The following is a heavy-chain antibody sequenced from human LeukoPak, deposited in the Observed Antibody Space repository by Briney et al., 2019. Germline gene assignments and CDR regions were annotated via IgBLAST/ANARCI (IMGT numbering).Heavy chain of an antibody. CDR1: GCTFTSYG. J-gene: IGHJ3*02. CDR2: ISAYNGNT. D-gene: IGHD3-3*01. Sequence: GASVKVSCKASGCTFTSYGISWVRQAPGQGLEWMGWISAYNGNTNYAQKLQGRVTMTTVTSTSTAYMELRSLRSDDTAVYYCARDRVTYYDFWSGYSRRGNAFDIWGQGTMVTVSS. CDR3: ARDRVTYYDFWSGYSRRGNAFDI. V-gene: IGHV1-18*01.